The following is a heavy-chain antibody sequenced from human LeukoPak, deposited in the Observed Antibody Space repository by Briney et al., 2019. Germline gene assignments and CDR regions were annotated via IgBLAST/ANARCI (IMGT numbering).Heavy chain of an antibody. J-gene: IGHJ4*02. D-gene: IGHD6-19*01. CDR2: IYYSGST. Sequence: SETLSLTCTVSGGSISSSSYYWGWIRQPPGKGLEWIGSIYYSGSTYYNPSLKSRVTISVDTSKNQFSLKLSSVTAADTAVYYCALSIVVAGDFDYWGQGTLVTVSS. CDR1: GGSISSSSYY. CDR3: ALSIVVAGDFDY. V-gene: IGHV4-39*07.